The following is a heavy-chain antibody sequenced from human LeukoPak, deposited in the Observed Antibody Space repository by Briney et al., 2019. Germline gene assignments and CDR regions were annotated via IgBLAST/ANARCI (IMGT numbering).Heavy chain of an antibody. CDR1: GRSINSYY. CDR2: IYYSGSN. CDR3: ARSRGARFAPLDY. V-gene: IGHV4-59*01. Sequence: PSETLSLTCTVSGRSINSYYWSWIRQPPGKGLEWIGYIYYSGSNNYNPSLKSRVTISVDTSKNQFSLNLNSVTTADTAVYYCARSRGARFAPLDYWGQGTLVTVSS. J-gene: IGHJ4*02. D-gene: IGHD1-26*01.